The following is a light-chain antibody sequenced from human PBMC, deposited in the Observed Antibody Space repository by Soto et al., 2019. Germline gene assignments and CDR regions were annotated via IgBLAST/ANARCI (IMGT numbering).Light chain of an antibody. CDR1: QSVSSN. V-gene: IGKV3-15*01. CDR3: QQYNNWPQT. Sequence: EIVMTQSPATLSVSPGERATLSCRASQSVSSNLAWYQQKPGQAPRLLIYGASTRATGMPARFSGSGSGTEITLTISSLQSEDFAVYYCQQYNNWPQTFGQGTKVEIK. CDR2: GAS. J-gene: IGKJ1*01.